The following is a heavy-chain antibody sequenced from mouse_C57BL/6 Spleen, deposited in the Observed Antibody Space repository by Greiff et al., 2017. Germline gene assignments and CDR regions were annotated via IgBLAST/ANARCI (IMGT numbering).Heavy chain of an antibody. D-gene: IGHD2-4*01. CDR2: IYPRSGNT. J-gene: IGHJ2*01. CDR1: GYTFTSYG. CDR3: ASSYYDYLY. Sequence: QVHVKQSGAELARPGASVKLSCKASGYTFTSYGISWVKQRTGQGLEWIGEIYPRSGNTYYNEKFKGKATLTADKSSSTAYMELRSLTSEDSAVYFCASSYYDYLYGGQGTTLTVSS. V-gene: IGHV1-81*01.